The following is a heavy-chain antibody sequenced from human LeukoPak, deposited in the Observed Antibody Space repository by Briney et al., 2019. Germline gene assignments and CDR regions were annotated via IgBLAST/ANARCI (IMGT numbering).Heavy chain of an antibody. CDR2: IYHSGST. V-gene: IGHV4-38-2*02. Sequence: SETLSLTCTVSGYSISSGYYWGWIRQPPGKGLAWIGSIYHSGSTYYNPSLKSRVTISVDTSKNQFSLKLSSVTAADTAVYYCARESITMVRGVPLIDYWGQGTLVTVSS. CDR3: ARESITMVRGVPLIDY. CDR1: GYSISSGYY. D-gene: IGHD3-10*01. J-gene: IGHJ4*02.